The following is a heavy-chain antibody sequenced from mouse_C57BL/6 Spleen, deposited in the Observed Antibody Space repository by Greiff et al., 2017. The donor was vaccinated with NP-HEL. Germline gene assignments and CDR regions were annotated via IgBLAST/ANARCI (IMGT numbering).Heavy chain of an antibody. CDR3: ARGYSKPSYFDY. D-gene: IGHD2-5*01. Sequence: VKLQQPGAELVMPGASVKLSCKASGYTFTSYWMHWVKQRPGQGLEWIGEIDPSDSYTNYNQKFKGKSTLTVDKSSSTAYMQLSSLTSEDSAVYYCARGYSKPSYFDYWGQGTTLTVSS. CDR2: IDPSDSYT. V-gene: IGHV1-69*01. CDR1: GYTFTSYW. J-gene: IGHJ2*01.